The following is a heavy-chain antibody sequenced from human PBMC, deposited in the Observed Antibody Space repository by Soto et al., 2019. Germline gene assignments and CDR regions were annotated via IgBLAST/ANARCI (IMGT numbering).Heavy chain of an antibody. CDR1: GGSLSTNP. Sequence: SVKVSCKASGGSLSTNPISWVRQAPGQGLEWMGGTGSGTGPGNHAQKFQGRLTVTADKSTSTVYMELTNLSSEDTAVYYCARRDSGGFYRFFDSWGRGTLVTVSS. D-gene: IGHD2-15*01. CDR3: ARRDSGGFYRFFDS. V-gene: IGHV1-69*06. CDR2: TGSGTGPG. J-gene: IGHJ4*02.